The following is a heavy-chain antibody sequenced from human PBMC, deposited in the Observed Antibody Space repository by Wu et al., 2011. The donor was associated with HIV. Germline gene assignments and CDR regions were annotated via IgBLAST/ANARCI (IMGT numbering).Heavy chain of an antibody. CDR1: GKGFPTSI. V-gene: IGHV1-18*01. J-gene: IGHJ4*02. D-gene: IGHD1-26*01. CDR3: ARGSGDGWDY. CDR2: INPHSGGT. Sequence: QVQLVQSGDEVKKPGASVKVSCKASGKGFPTSIVTWVRQAPGQGLEWLGWINPHSGGTNYAQKFQGRVTITTDESTSTGYMELSSLRSVDTAVYYCARGSGDGWDYWGQGNPGHRLL.